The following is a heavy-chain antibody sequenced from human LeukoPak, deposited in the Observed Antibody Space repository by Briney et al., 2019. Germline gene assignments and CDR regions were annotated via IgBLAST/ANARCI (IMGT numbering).Heavy chain of an antibody. CDR2: IYYSGST. CDR3: ARLTVAGTNQWDY. CDR1: GGSISSSSYY. Sequence: SETLSLTCTVSGGSISSSSYYWGWIRQPPGKGLEWIGNIYYSGSTYYNPSLKSRVTISVDTSKNQFSLKLSSVTAADTAVYYCARLTVAGTNQWDYWSQGTLVTVSS. D-gene: IGHD6-19*01. V-gene: IGHV4-39*01. J-gene: IGHJ4*02.